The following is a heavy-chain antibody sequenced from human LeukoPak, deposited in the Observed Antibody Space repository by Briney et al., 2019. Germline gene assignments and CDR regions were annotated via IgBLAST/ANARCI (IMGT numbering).Heavy chain of an antibody. CDR3: ARDPEGYSYGLGSDY. CDR1: GFTFSSYW. V-gene: IGHV3-7*01. J-gene: IGHJ4*02. Sequence: GGSLRLSCAASGFTFSSYWMSWVRQAPGKGLEWVANIKQDGSEKYYVDSVKGRFTISRDNAKNSLYLQMNSLRAEDTAVYYCARDPEGYSYGLGSDYWGQGTLVTVSS. D-gene: IGHD5-18*01. CDR2: IKQDGSEK.